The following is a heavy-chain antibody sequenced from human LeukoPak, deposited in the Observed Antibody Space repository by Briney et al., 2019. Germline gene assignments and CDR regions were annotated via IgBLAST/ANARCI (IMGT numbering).Heavy chain of an antibody. J-gene: IGHJ3*02. CDR3: ARDRAAIFAFDI. CDR2: ISSSSSYI. D-gene: IGHD2-2*01. Sequence: PGGSLRLSCAASGLTFSSYSMNWVRQAPGKGLEWVSSISSSSSYIYYADSVKGRFTISRDNAKNSLYLQMNSLRAEDTAVYYCARDRAAIFAFDIWGQGTMVTVSS. CDR1: GLTFSSYS. V-gene: IGHV3-21*01.